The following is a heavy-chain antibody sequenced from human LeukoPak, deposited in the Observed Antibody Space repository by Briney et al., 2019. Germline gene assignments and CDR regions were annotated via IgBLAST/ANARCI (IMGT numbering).Heavy chain of an antibody. V-gene: IGHV1-18*01. CDR3: ARNQAGTPNWFDP. J-gene: IGHJ5*02. CDR2: ISAYNGNT. Sequence: ASVKVSCKASGYTLTSYGISWVRQAPGQGLEWMGWISAYNGNTNYAQELQGRVTMTTDTSTSTAYMELRSLRSDDTAVYYCARNQAGTPNWFDPWGQGTLVTVSS. D-gene: IGHD1-7*01. CDR1: GYTLTSYG.